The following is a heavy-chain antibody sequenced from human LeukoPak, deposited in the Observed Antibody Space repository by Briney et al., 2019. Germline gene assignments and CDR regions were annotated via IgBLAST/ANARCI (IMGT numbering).Heavy chain of an antibody. D-gene: IGHD6-19*01. CDR2: VNPQGSGT. Sequence: GESLRLSCAASGFTFSSYWMHWVRQAPGKGLVWVSRVNPQGSGTSYTDSVKGRFTISRDNAKDALHLRTDNLRVEDTAVYYCARARWSSTGWFLGYWGQGTLVTVSS. J-gene: IGHJ4*02. V-gene: IGHV3-74*01. CDR3: ARARWSSTGWFLGY. CDR1: GFTFSSYW.